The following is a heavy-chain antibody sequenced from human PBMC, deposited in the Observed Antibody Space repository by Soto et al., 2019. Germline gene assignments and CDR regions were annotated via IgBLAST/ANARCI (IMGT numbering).Heavy chain of an antibody. V-gene: IGHV4-39*01. CDR1: GGSISSSSYY. J-gene: IGHJ4*02. D-gene: IGHD1-26*01. CDR3: ARTRRSGSYHEIDY. Sequence: SETLSLTCTVSGGSISSSSYYWGWIRQPPGKGLEWIGSIYYSGSTYYNPSLKSRVTISVDTSRNQFSLKLSSVTAADTAVYYCARTRRSGSYHEIDYWGPGALVTV. CDR2: IYYSGST.